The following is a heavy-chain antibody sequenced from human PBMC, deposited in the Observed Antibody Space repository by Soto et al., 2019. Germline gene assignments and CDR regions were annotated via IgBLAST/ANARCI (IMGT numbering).Heavy chain of an antibody. CDR1: GGSISSGDYF. CDR2: ISSIGST. J-gene: IGHJ6*02. Sequence: PSETLSLTCTVSGGSISSGDYFWSWIRQSPGKGLEWIGYISSIGSTYYNPSLMSRVSVSRDTSKNQFSLKLSSVITTDTAVYYCARGLVIRPYYYHGMDVWGQGTTVTVS. D-gene: IGHD3-9*01. V-gene: IGHV4-30-4*01. CDR3: ARGLVIRPYYYHGMDV.